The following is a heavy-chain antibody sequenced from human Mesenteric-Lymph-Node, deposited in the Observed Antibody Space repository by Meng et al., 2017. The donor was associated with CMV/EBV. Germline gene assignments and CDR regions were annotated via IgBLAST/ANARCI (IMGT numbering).Heavy chain of an antibody. D-gene: IGHD3-10*01. CDR3: ARDEKRKYYYGSGKRPRWFDP. V-gene: IGHV1-8*01. CDR2: MHPNSGNT. CDR1: YD. J-gene: IGHJ5*02. Sequence: YDVNWVRQATGQGLEWMGWMHPNSGNTGYAQKFQGRVTMTRNNSISTAYMELSSLRSEDTAVYYCARDEKRKYYYGSGKRPRWFDPWGQGTLVTVSS.